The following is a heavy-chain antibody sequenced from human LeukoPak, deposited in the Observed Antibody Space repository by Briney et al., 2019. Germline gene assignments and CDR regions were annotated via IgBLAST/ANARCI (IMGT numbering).Heavy chain of an antibody. CDR3: ATSLVDCSGGSCYGNWFDP. J-gene: IGHJ5*02. CDR1: GYTLTELS. D-gene: IGHD2-15*01. Sequence: ASVKVSCKVSGYTLTELSMHWVRQAPGKGLEWMGGFDPEDGETIYAQKFQGRVTMTEDISTDTAYMELSSLRSEDTAVYYCATSLVDCSGGSCYGNWFDPWGQGTLVTVSS. CDR2: FDPEDGET. V-gene: IGHV1-24*01.